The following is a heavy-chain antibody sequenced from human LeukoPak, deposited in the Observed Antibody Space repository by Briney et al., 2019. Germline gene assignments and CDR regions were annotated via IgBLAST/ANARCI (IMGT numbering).Heavy chain of an antibody. CDR1: GGSISSSSYY. V-gene: IGHV4-39*01. Sequence: SETLSLTCTVSGGSISSSSYYWGWIRQPPGKGLEWIGSIYYSGSTYYNPSLKSRVTISVDTSKNQFSLKLSSVTAADTAVYYCARENSSCDAFDIWGQGTMVTVSS. CDR3: ARENSSCDAFDI. J-gene: IGHJ3*02. CDR2: IYYSGST. D-gene: IGHD6-6*01.